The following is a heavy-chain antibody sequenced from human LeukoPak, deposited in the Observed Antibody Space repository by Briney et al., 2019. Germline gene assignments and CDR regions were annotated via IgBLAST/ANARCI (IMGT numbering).Heavy chain of an antibody. D-gene: IGHD3-10*01. Sequence: AGSLTLSCPASGFIFSSYRMNWVRQAPGKGLEWVGSISRSSCYINYADSVKDRFTIPRDKAKNPLYLQMNSLRAEDTAVYYCARNYGSGRGYYYGMDAWGKGTTVTVSS. CDR3: ARNYGSGRGYYYGMDA. CDR2: ISRSSCYI. CDR1: GFIFSSYR. V-gene: IGHV3-21*01. J-gene: IGHJ6*04.